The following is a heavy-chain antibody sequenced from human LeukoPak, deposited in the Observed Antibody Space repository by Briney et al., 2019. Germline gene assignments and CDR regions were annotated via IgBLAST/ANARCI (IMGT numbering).Heavy chain of an antibody. CDR2: ISAYNGNT. CDR3: ARAICGGDCYHQYYFDY. CDR1: GYTFTSYG. J-gene: IGHJ4*02. Sequence: GASVKVSCEASGYTFTSYGISWVRQAPGQGLEWMGWISAYNGNTNYAQKLQGRVTMTTDTSTSTAYMELRSLRSDDTAVYYCARAICGGDCYHQYYFDYWGQGTLVTVSS. V-gene: IGHV1-18*01. D-gene: IGHD2-21*02.